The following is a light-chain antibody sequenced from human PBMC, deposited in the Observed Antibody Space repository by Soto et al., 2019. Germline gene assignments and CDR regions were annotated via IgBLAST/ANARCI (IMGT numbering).Light chain of an antibody. V-gene: IGLV2-14*01. CDR1: SSYVGGYNY. CDR3: SSYTSSSTLYV. J-gene: IGLJ1*01. CDR2: EVS. Sequence: QSALTQPASVSGSPGQSITISCTGTSSYVGGYNYVSWYQQHPGKAPKLMIYEVSNRPSGVSNRFSGSKSGNTASLTISGLQAEDEADYYCSSYTSSSTLYVFGTGTQLTVL.